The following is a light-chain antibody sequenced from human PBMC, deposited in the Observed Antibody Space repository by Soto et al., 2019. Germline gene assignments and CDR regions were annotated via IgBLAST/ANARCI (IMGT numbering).Light chain of an antibody. CDR2: WAS. Sequence: DIVMTQSPDSLAVSLGERATINCKSSQSVLYSSNNKNYLAWYQQKPGQPPKLLIYWASTRESGVPDRFSGSGSGTDFTLTSSSLQAEDVAVYYCQQYYITPPSTFGQGTRLEIK. V-gene: IGKV4-1*01. CDR1: QSVLYSSNNKNY. J-gene: IGKJ5*01. CDR3: QQYYITPPST.